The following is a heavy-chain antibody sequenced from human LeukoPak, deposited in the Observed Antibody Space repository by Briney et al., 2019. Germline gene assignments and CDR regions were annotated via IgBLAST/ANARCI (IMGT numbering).Heavy chain of an antibody. D-gene: IGHD3-9*01. CDR3: AKWGDYDALTGYYVSDF. V-gene: IGHV3-23*01. CDR2: ISVGSDNT. J-gene: IGHJ4*02. CDR1: GFIFSDYA. Sequence: GASLRLSCAAPGFIFSDYAMYWVRQAPGKGLEWVSAISVGSDNTYYADSVKGRFTLSRDSSKNTLYLQMNSLRADDTAVYYCAKWGDYDALTGYYVSDFWGQGTLVTVSS.